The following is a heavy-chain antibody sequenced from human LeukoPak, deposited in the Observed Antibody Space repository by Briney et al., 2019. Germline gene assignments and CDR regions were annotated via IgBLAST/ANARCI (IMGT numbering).Heavy chain of an antibody. CDR1: GYTFTSYD. D-gene: IGHD3-9*01. J-gene: IGHJ6*03. CDR3: ARGRGVRYFDWLFAENSYYYYYYMDV. V-gene: IGHV1-8*03. CDR2: MNPNSGNT. Sequence: ASVKVSSKASGYTFTSYDINWVRQAPGQGLEWMGWMNPNSGNTGYVQKFQGRVTITRNTSISTAYMELSSLRSEDTAVYYCARGRGVRYFDWLFAENSYYYYYYMDVWGKGTTVTVSS.